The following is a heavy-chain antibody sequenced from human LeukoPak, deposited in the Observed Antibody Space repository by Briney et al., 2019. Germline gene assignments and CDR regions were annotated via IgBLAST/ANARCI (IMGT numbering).Heavy chain of an antibody. CDR1: GYTFTSYG. J-gene: IGHJ4*02. V-gene: IGHV1-18*01. CDR2: STAYNDNT. Sequence: ASVKVSCKASGYTFTSYGISWVRQAPGQGLEWMGWSTAYNDNTNYAQKLQGRVTMTTDTSTSTAYMELRSLRSDDTAAYYCARALLWFGEPSHIDYWGQGTLVTASS. D-gene: IGHD3-10*01. CDR3: ARALLWFGEPSHIDY.